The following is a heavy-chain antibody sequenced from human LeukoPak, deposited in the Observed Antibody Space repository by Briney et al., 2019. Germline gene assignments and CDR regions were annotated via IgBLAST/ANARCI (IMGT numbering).Heavy chain of an antibody. CDR1: GYTFTSYY. CDR3: ARVGVVVITTPQEFDY. J-gene: IGHJ4*02. Sequence: ASVKVSCKASGYTFTSYYMHWVRQAPGQGLEWMGIINPSGGSTSYAQKFQGRVTMTRDTSTSTVYMELSSLRSDDTAVYYCARVGVVVITTPQEFDYWGQGTLVTVSS. D-gene: IGHD3-22*01. V-gene: IGHV1-46*01. CDR2: INPSGGST.